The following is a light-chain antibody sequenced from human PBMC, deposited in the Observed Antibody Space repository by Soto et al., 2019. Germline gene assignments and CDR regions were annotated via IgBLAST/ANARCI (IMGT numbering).Light chain of an antibody. CDR2: GAS. V-gene: IGKV3-20*01. Sequence: EIVLTQSPGTLSLSPGERATLSCRASQSVASDCLAWYRQRPGQAPRLLIYGASTRATGTPDMISGSGPGADSKPTISGLETDDVFLYYFEAGGRSRRTLGHRTRVEIK. CDR3: EAGGRSRRT. J-gene: IGKJ1*01. CDR1: QSVASDC.